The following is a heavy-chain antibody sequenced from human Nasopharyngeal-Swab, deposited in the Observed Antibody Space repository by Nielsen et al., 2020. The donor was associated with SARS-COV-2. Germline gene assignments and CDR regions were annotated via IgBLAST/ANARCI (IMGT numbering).Heavy chain of an antibody. CDR1: GDSISSSDHY. D-gene: IGHD5-12*01. Sequence: SETLSLTCTVSGDSISSSDHYWGWIRQPPGKGLEWIGSIYYSGSTYYNPSLKSRVTLSGDTSKKQFSLNLSSVTAADTAVYYCARTPLNTVPTIHYDYYFDYWGQGTLVTVSS. J-gene: IGHJ4*02. V-gene: IGHV4-39*01. CDR3: ARTPLNTVPTIHYDYYFDY. CDR2: IYYSGST.